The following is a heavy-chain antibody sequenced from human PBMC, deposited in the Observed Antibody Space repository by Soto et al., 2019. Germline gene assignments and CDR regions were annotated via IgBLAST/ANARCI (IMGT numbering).Heavy chain of an antibody. CDR1: GGTFSSYA. D-gene: IGHD4-17*01. Sequence: GASVKVSCKASGGTFSSYAISWVRQAPGQGLEWMGGIIPIFGTANYAQKFQGRVTITADESTSTAYMELSSLRSEETAVYYCARRFYGDYAYYYYGMDVWGQGTTVTVSS. J-gene: IGHJ6*02. CDR3: ARRFYGDYAYYYYGMDV. CDR2: IIPIFGTA. V-gene: IGHV1-69*13.